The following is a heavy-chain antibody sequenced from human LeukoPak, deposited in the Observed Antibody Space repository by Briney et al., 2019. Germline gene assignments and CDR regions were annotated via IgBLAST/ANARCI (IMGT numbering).Heavy chain of an antibody. CDR1: GGSFSGYF. D-gene: IGHD3-10*01. CDR3: ARVHYYESGRFDFHHNGMDV. J-gene: IGHJ6*02. CDR2: INHSGRT. V-gene: IGHV4-34*01. Sequence: PSETLSLTCAVYGGSFSGYFCTWIRQPPGKGLEWIGEINHSGRTNYNPSLKSRVTISVDTSKNQFSLRLSSVTAADTAVYYCARVHYYESGRFDFHHNGMDVWGQGNTLTVSS.